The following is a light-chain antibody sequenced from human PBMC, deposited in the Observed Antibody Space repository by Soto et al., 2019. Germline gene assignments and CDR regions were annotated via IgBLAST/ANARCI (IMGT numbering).Light chain of an antibody. J-gene: IGKJ5*01. CDR2: DAS. CDR1: QSVNGY. V-gene: IGKV3-11*01. Sequence: EIVLTQTPPTLSLSPGERATLSCRSSQSVNGYLAWYQQKPGQAPRLLIYDASKRATGIPARFSGSGFGTDYTLTITSLEPEDFAVYYCQHRRVWPVSFGQGTRLEI. CDR3: QHRRVWPVS.